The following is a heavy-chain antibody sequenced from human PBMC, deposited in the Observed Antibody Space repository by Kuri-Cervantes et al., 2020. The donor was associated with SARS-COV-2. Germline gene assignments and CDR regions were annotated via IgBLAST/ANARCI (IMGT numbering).Heavy chain of an antibody. V-gene: IGHV4-34*01. CDR3: ARGLFYFDY. CDR1: GGSFSGYY. CDR2: INHSGST. J-gene: IGHJ4*02. Sequence: GSLRLSCAVYGGSFSGYYWSWIRQPPGKGLERIGEINHSGSTNYNPSLKSRVTISVDTSKNQFSLKLSSVTAADTAVYYCARGLFYFDYWGQGTLVTVSS.